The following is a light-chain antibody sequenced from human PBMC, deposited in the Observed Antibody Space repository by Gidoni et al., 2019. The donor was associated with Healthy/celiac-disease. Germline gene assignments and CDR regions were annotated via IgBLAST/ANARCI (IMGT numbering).Light chain of an antibody. J-gene: IGKJ1*01. CDR2: AAS. Sequence: DIQMTKSPSSLSASVGDRVTITCRASQSISSYLNWYQQKPGKAPKLLIYAASSLQSGVPSRFSGSGSGTDFTLTISSLQPEDFATYYCQQSYSTPWTFGQGTKVKSN. CDR3: QQSYSTPWT. V-gene: IGKV1-39*01. CDR1: QSISSY.